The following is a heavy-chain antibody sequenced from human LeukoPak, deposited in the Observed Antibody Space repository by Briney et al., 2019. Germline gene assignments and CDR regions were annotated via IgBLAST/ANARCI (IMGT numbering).Heavy chain of an antibody. CDR2: IYPADSDI. CDR1: GYSFTSYW. V-gene: IGHV5-51*01. Sequence: HGESLKISCKGSGYSFTSYWIGWVRQMPGKGLEWMGIIYPADSDIGYSPSFQGQVTISADKSISTAYLQWSSLKASDTAMYYCARQEYCSGGSCYTWFDPWGQGTLVTVSS. J-gene: IGHJ5*02. CDR3: ARQEYCSGGSCYTWFDP. D-gene: IGHD2-15*01.